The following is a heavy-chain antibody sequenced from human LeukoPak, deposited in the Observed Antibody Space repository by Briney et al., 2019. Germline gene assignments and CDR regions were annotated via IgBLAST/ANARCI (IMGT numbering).Heavy chain of an antibody. CDR1: GFIFSDYY. CDR2: ISSSGSTM. J-gene: IGHJ4*02. Sequence: PGGSLRLSCAASGFIFSDYYMSWIPGAPGKGLEWVSYISSSGSTMYYTDSVKGRFTISRDNAKNSLYLQMNSLRAEDTAVYYCARDPGSGYEEHFDYWGQGTLVTVSS. D-gene: IGHD5-12*01. CDR3: ARDPGSGYEEHFDY. V-gene: IGHV3-11*01.